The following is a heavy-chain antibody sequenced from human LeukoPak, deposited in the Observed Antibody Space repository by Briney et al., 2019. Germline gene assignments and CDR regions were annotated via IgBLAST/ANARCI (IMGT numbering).Heavy chain of an antibody. CDR2: IYSSGKT. CDR3: ARTPQGDNYFDY. V-gene: IGHV4-4*07. D-gene: IGHD3-9*01. CDR1: GGSINNYY. Sequence: SQTLSLTCTVSGGSINNYYWTWIRQPAGKGLEWIGRIYSSGKTNYNPSLKSRVTMSVDTSNNQLSLMMTSVTAADTAVFYCARTPQGDNYFDYWGQGHLVTVSS. J-gene: IGHJ4*02.